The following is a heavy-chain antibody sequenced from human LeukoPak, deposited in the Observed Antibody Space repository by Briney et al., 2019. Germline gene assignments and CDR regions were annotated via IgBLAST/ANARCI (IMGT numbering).Heavy chain of an antibody. Sequence: ASVKVSCKASGGTFSSYAISWVRQAPGQGLEWMGGIIPIFGTANYAQKFQGRVTMTEDTSTDTAYMELSSLRSEDTAVYYCATVGSGSGSYSTDAFDIWGQGTMVTVSS. V-gene: IGHV1-69*06. CDR3: ATVGSGSGSYSTDAFDI. J-gene: IGHJ3*02. D-gene: IGHD3-10*01. CDR1: GGTFSSYA. CDR2: IIPIFGTA.